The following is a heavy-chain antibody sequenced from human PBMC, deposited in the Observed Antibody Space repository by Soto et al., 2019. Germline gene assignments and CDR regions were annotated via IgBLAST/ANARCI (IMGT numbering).Heavy chain of an antibody. J-gene: IGHJ6*02. CDR3: ARDSKLAAAGTVNYYYGMDV. Sequence: ASVKVSCKASGYTFTSYGVSWVRQAPGQGLEWMGWISAYNGNTNYAQKLQGRVTMTTDTSTSTAYMELRSLRSDDTAVYYCARDSKLAAAGTVNYYYGMDVWGQGTTVTVSS. V-gene: IGHV1-18*04. CDR1: GYTFTSYG. D-gene: IGHD6-13*01. CDR2: ISAYNGNT.